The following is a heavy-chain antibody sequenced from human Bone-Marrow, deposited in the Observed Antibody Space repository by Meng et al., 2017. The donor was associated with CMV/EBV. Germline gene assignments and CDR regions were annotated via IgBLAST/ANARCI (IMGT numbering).Heavy chain of an antibody. D-gene: IGHD2-15*01. Sequence: ASVKVSCKASGYTFTGYYMLWVRQAPGQGLEWMGWISAYNGNTNYAQKLQGRVTMTTDTSTSTAYMELRSLRSDDTAVYYCARDSATPRSYYYYGMDVWGQGTTVTVSS. J-gene: IGHJ6*02. CDR1: GYTFTGYY. CDR2: ISAYNGNT. V-gene: IGHV1-18*04. CDR3: ARDSATPRSYYYYGMDV.